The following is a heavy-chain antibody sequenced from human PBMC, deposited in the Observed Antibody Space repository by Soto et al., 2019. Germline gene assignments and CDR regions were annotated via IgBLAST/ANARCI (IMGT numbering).Heavy chain of an antibody. Sequence: QVQLQESGPGLVKPSETLSLICTVSGASVNNYYWSWIRQPAGGGLAWIGRVLTNGGANYNPSLKSRVSMSVDTSKNQFSLNLRSVTAADTAIYFCARDFNTNYYNYGLDVWGQGTTVTV. CDR3: ARDFNTNYYNYGLDV. J-gene: IGHJ6*02. CDR2: VLTNGGA. V-gene: IGHV4-4*07. CDR1: GASVNNYY.